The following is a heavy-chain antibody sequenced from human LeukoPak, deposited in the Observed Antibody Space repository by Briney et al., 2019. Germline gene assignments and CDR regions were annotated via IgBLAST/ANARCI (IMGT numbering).Heavy chain of an antibody. J-gene: IGHJ6*03. Sequence: GGSLRLSCAASGFTFSDYYMSWIRQAPGKELEWVSYISSSGSTIYYADSVKGRFTISRDNAKNSLYLQMNSLRAEDTAVYYCARGVTIFGVAQPMDVWGKGTTVTVSS. V-gene: IGHV3-11*04. CDR2: ISSSGSTI. CDR1: GFTFSDYY. CDR3: ARGVTIFGVAQPMDV. D-gene: IGHD3-3*01.